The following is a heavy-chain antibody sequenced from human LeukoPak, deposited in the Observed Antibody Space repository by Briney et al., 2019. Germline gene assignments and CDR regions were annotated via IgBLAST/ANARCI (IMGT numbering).Heavy chain of an antibody. D-gene: IGHD6-13*01. Sequence: GGSLRLSCAASGFTVSSNYTSWVRQAPGKGLEWVSVIYSGGSTYYADSVKGRFTISRDNSKNTLYLQMNSLRAEDTAVYYCARIAAAGTDFDYWGQGTLVTVSS. CDR1: GFTVSSNY. CDR3: ARIAAAGTDFDY. V-gene: IGHV3-66*02. J-gene: IGHJ4*02. CDR2: IYSGGST.